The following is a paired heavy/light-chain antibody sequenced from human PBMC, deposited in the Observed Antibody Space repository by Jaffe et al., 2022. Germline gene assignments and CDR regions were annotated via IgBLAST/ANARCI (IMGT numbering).Light chain of an antibody. CDR2: WAS. V-gene: IGKV4-1*01. CDR3: QQFYSSPLS. J-gene: IGKJ4*01. CDR1: QSVFHSSHNKNS. Sequence: DIVMTQSPDSLAVSLGERATINCKSSQSVFHSSHNKNSVVWYQQKPGQPPKLLIYWASTRASGVPDRFSGSESGTDFTLTISSLQAEDVAVYYCQQFYSSPLSFGGGTKVEIK.
Heavy chain of an antibody. V-gene: IGHV3-15*01. CDR2: IKRKIDGETT. CDR3: TTGDCSAGSCHGFDF. Sequence: EVQLVESGGGFVKPGGSLRLSCAASGFTFSDVWMTWVRQGPGKGLEWIGRIKRKIDGETTEFAAPVKGRFSISRDDSKNTVYLQMNSLKTEDTALYYCTTGDCSAGSCHGFDFWGQGTMVTVSS. J-gene: IGHJ3*01. CDR1: GFTFSDVW. D-gene: IGHD2-15*01.